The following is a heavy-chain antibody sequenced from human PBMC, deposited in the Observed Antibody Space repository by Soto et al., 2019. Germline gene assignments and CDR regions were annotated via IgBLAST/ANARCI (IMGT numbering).Heavy chain of an antibody. CDR3: ARGRASGSYYLLDY. Sequence: ASVKVSCKSSGDTFTTYDINWVRQATGHGLEWMGWINPNSGNIGYAQRFQGRVTMTRDTAIRTAYMEVSSLRSDDTAVYYCARGRASGSYYLLDYWGQGTLVTVSS. V-gene: IGHV1-8*01. D-gene: IGHD3-10*01. CDR2: INPNSGNI. J-gene: IGHJ4*02. CDR1: GDTFTTYD.